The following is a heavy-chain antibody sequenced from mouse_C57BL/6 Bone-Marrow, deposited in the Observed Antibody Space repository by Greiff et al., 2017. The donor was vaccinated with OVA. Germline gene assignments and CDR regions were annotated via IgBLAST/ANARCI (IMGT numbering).Heavy chain of an antibody. CDR2: INPYNGDT. CDR1: GYSFTGYF. Sequence: VQLKESGPELVKPGDSVKISCKASGYSFTGYFMNWVMQSHGKSLEWIGRINPYNGDTFYNQKFKGKATLTVDKSSSTAHMELRSLTSEDTAVYYCARRGNYFDYWGQGTTLTVSS. CDR3: ARRGNYFDY. V-gene: IGHV1-20*01. J-gene: IGHJ2*01.